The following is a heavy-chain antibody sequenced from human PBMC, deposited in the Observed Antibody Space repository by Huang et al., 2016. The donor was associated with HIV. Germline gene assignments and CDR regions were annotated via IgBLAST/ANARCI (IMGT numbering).Heavy chain of an antibody. D-gene: IGHD1-26*01. J-gene: IGHJ4*02. CDR3: AKDGRGSGTYYDYFEY. CDR1: GFTFNKFD. CDR2: ISYDGSSK. Sequence: QVQLVESGGGVVQPGRSLRLSCAAFGFTFNKFDMHWVRQPPGKGLEWVAIISYDGSSKYHADSVKGRFTISRDNSKNTVYLQMNSLRVEDTAVYYCAKDGRGSGTYYDYFEYWGQGTLVTVSS. V-gene: IGHV3-30*18.